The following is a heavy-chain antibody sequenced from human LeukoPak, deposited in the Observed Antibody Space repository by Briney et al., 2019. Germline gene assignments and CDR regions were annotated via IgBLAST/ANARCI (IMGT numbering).Heavy chain of an antibody. V-gene: IGHV1-69*05. CDR1: VGTFSSDA. CDR3: ASSIGGLHLAARVRYWVDP. Sequence: SVNLSCKLSVGTFSSDAISWVREAPGQGLEWMGGIIPIFGIANYAQKLQGRVTITTDESPSRAYMELSSLRSEDSAVYYCASSIGGLHLAARVRYWVDPCGHRTLVTVSS. J-gene: IGHJ5*02. D-gene: IGHD6-6*01. CDR2: IIPIFGIA.